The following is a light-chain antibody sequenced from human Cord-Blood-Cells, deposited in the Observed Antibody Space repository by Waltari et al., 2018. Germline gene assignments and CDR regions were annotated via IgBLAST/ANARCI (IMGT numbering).Light chain of an antibody. Sequence: EIVLTQSPGTLSLSPGERATLSCRASQSVSSRYLAWYQQKPGQAPRLRIYGASSRATGIPDRFSSSGSGTDFTLTISRLEPEDFAVYYCQQYGSSPPWTFGQGTKVEIK. CDR1: QSVSSRY. J-gene: IGKJ1*01. V-gene: IGKV3-20*01. CDR2: GAS. CDR3: QQYGSSPPWT.